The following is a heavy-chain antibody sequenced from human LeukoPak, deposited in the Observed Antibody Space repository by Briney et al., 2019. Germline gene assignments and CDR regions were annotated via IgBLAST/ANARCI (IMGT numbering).Heavy chain of an antibody. CDR1: GYTFSIYG. V-gene: IGHV1-69*06. CDR2: IIPIFGTA. D-gene: IGHD3-16*01. Sequence: ASVKVSCKASGYTFSIYGFSWVRQAPGQGLEWMGGIIPIFGTANYAQKFQGRVTITADKSTSTAYMELSSLRSEDTAVYYCARSTGAYVPYYYYYMDVWGKGTTVTVSS. J-gene: IGHJ6*03. CDR3: ARSTGAYVPYYYYYMDV.